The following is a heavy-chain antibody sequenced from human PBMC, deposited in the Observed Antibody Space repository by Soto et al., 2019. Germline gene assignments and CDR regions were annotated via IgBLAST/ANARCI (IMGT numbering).Heavy chain of an antibody. CDR3: ATTDCSGGSCYSYYFDY. J-gene: IGHJ4*02. V-gene: IGHV1-24*01. CDR1: GYTLTELS. D-gene: IGHD2-15*01. CDR2: FDPEDGET. Sequence: ASVKVSWKISGYTLTELSMHWVRQAPGKGLEWMGGFDPEDGETIYAQKFQGRVTMTEDTSTDTAYMELSSLRSEDTAVYYCATTDCSGGSCYSYYFDYWGQGTLVTVSS.